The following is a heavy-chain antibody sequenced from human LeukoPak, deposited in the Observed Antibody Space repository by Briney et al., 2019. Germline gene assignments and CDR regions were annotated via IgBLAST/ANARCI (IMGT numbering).Heavy chain of an antibody. D-gene: IGHD4/OR15-4a*01. CDR2: MSVSGSSI. Sequence: GSLRLSCAASGFTFSDHYMSWIRQAPGKGLEWVSYMSVSGSSIYYADSVKGRFTISRDNAKNSLYLQMNSLRAEDTAVYYCARGGFYQVLHGTWFDPWGQGTLVTVSS. CDR3: ARGGFYQVLHGTWFDP. V-gene: IGHV3-11*01. J-gene: IGHJ5*02. CDR1: GFTFSDHY.